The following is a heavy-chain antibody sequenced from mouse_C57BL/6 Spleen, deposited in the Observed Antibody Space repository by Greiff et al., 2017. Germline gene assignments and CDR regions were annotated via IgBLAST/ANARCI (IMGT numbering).Heavy chain of an antibody. CDR1: GYTFTSYW. CDR3: AREGITTVVEGFDY. D-gene: IGHD1-1*01. J-gene: IGHJ2*01. Sequence: VQLQESGAELVKPGASVKMSCKASGYTFTSYWITWVKQRPGQGLEWIGDIYPGSGSTNYNEKFKSKATLTVDTSSSTAYMQLSSLTSEDSAVYYCAREGITTVVEGFDYWGQGTTLTVSS. V-gene: IGHV1-55*01. CDR2: IYPGSGST.